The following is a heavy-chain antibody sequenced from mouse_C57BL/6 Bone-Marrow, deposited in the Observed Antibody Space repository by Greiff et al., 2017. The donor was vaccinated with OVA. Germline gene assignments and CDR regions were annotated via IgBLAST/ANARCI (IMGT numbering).Heavy chain of an antibody. J-gene: IGHJ1*03. CDR3: LGDYGSSYWYFDV. D-gene: IGHD1-1*01. V-gene: IGHV1-26*01. CDR1: GYTFTDYY. Sequence: EVQLQQSGPELVKPGASVKISCKASGYTFTDYYMNWVKQSHGKSLEWIGDINPNNGGTSYNQKFKGKATLTVDKSSSTAYMELRSLTSEDSAVYYCLGDYGSSYWYFDVWGTGTTVTVSS. CDR2: INPNNGGT.